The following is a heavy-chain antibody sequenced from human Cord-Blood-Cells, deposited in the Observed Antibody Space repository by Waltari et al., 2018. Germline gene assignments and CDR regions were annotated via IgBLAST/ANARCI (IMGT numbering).Heavy chain of an antibody. CDR2: INHSGST. CDR1: GGSFSGYY. J-gene: IGHJ4*02. D-gene: IGHD6-25*01. V-gene: IGHV4-34*01. CDR3: ARGGNARKNAADYFDY. Sequence: QVQLQQWGAGLLKPSETLSLTCAVYGGSFSGYYWSWIRQPPGKGLEWIGEINHSGSTNYNPSLKSRVTISVDTSKNQFSLKLSSVTAADTAVYYCARGGNARKNAADYFDYRGQGTLVTVSS.